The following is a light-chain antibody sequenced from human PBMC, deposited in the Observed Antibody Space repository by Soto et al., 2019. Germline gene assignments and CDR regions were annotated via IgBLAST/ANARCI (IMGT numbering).Light chain of an antibody. Sequence: QSVLTQPAPVSGSPGQSLTISCTGSSTDVGGYNYVSWYQQHPGKAPKVMIYEVSNRPSGVSNRFSGSKSGNTASLTISGLQAEDEADYYCSSYTSSSTYVFGTGTKVTVL. CDR3: SSYTSSSTYV. J-gene: IGLJ1*01. CDR1: STDVGGYNY. V-gene: IGLV2-14*01. CDR2: EVS.